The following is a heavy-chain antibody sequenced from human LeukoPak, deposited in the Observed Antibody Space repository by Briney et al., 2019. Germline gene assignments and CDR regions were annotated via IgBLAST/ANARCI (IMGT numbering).Heavy chain of an antibody. J-gene: IGHJ4*02. Sequence: SETLSLTCTVSVGSVSSSNFYWAWVRQPPGEGLEWVASIYYTGNTFYNPSLKSRGTLSLDTSKNQFSLKLTSVTAADTAVYYCASPSLMSGEPSYFDFWGQGTLVSVSA. CDR1: VGSVSSSNFY. CDR3: ASPSLMSGEPSYFDF. CDR2: IYYTGNT. V-gene: IGHV4-39*07. D-gene: IGHD4-17*01.